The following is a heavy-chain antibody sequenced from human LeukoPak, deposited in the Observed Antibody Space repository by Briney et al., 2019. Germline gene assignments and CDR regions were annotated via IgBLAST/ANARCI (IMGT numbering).Heavy chain of an antibody. CDR2: INSDRSST. CDR1: GFTFSSYW. Sequence: GGSLRLSCVASGFTFSSYWMHWVRQAPGKGLVWVSRINSDRSSTDYADSVKGRFTISRDNAKNTLYLQMNSLRAEDTAVYFCAREEMAAAGKPFDYWGQGTLVTVSS. CDR3: AREEMAAAGKPFDY. D-gene: IGHD6-13*01. V-gene: IGHV3-74*01. J-gene: IGHJ4*02.